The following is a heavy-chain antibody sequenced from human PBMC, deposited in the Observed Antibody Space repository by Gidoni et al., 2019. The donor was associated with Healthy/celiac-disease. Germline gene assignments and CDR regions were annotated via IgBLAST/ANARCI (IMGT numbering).Heavy chain of an antibody. D-gene: IGHD3-10*01. J-gene: IGHJ6*02. V-gene: IGHV4-61*01. Sequence: QVQLQESAPGLVKPSATLSLTCTVSGGSVSSGISSWSWIRQPPGKGLEWIGYIYYSGSTNYNPSLKSRVTISVDTSKNQFSLKLSSVTAADTAVYDCARVYLKGSYYPIPYYYGMDVWGQGTTVTVSS. CDR1: GGSVSSGISS. CDR3: ARVYLKGSYYPIPYYYGMDV. CDR2: IYYSGST.